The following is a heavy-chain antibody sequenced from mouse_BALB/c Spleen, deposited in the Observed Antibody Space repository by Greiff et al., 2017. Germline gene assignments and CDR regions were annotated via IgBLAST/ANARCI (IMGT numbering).Heavy chain of an antibody. CDR2: INPYNDGT. V-gene: IGHV1-14*01. D-gene: IGHD2-3*01. CDR1: GYTFTSYV. CDR3: ARGGGYYVDAMDY. Sequence: VQLKESGPELVKPGASVKMSCKASGYTFTSYVMHWVKQKPGQGLEWIGYINPYNDGTKYNEKFKGKATLTSDKSSSTAYMELSSLTSEDSAVYYCARGGGYYVDAMDYWGQGTSVTVSS. J-gene: IGHJ4*01.